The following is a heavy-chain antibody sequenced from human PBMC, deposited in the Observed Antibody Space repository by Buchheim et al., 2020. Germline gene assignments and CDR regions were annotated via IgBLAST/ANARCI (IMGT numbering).Heavy chain of an antibody. CDR2: IRSKAYGGTT. V-gene: IGHV3-49*03. CDR1: GFTFGDYA. CDR3: TGALGYCSGGSCYWGY. J-gene: IGHJ4*02. Sequence: EVQLVESGGGLVQPGRSLRLSCTASGFTFGDYAMSWFRQAPGKGLEWVGFIRSKAYGGTTEYAASVEGRFTISRDDSKSIAYLQMNSLKTEDTAVYYCTGALGYCSGGSCYWGYCGQGTL. D-gene: IGHD2-15*01.